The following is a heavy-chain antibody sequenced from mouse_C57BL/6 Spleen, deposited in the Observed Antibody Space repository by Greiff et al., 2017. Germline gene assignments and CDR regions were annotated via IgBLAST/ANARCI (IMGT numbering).Heavy chain of an antibody. CDR1: GFSLTSYA. CDR3: ARTGDYDGVMGYAMDY. CDR2: IWTGGGT. J-gene: IGHJ4*01. V-gene: IGHV2-9-1*01. Sequence: QVQLQQSGPGLVAPSQSLSITCTVSGFSLTSYAISWVRQPPGKGLEWLGVIWTGGGTNYNSARKSRLSISKDNSKSHVFLKMNSLQTDDTARYYCARTGDYDGVMGYAMDYWGQGTSVTVSS. D-gene: IGHD2-4*01.